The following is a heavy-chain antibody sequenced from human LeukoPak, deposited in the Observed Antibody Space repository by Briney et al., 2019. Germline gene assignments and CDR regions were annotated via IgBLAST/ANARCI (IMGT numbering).Heavy chain of an antibody. CDR1: GGSISSYY. CDR2: IYYSGST. D-gene: IGHD1-26*01. V-gene: IGHV4-59*01. J-gene: IGHJ4*02. CDR3: ARAYLSSHYDY. Sequence: SETLSLTCTVSGGSISSYYWSWIRQPPGKGLEWIGYIYYSGSTNYNPSLKSRVTISVDTSKNQFSLKLGSVTAADTAVYYCARAYLSSHYDYWGQGTLVTVSS.